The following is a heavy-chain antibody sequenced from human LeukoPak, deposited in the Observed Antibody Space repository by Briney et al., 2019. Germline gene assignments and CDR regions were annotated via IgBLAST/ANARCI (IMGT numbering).Heavy chain of an antibody. D-gene: IGHD3-22*01. J-gene: IGHJ4*02. V-gene: IGHV3-64*01. CDR2: IGSTGGST. CDR1: GFTFSSYA. Sequence: PGGSPRLSCAASGFTFSSYAMHWVRQAPGKGLEYVSAIGSTGGSTYYANSVKGRFTISRDNSKNTLFLQMGSLRAEDMAVYYCARVFYDSSAYYYDYWGQGTLVTVSS. CDR3: ARVFYDSSAYYYDY.